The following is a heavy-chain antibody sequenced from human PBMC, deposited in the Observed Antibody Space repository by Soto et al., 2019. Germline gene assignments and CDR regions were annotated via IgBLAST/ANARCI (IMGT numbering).Heavy chain of an antibody. CDR3: AKDLGGATRAFDI. CDR2: ISYDGSNK. CDR1: GFTFSSYG. Sequence: PGGSLRLSCAASGFTFSSYGMHWVRQAPGKGLEWVAVISYDGSNKCYADSVKGRFTISRDNSKNTLYLQMNSLRAEDTAVYYCAKDLGGATRAFDIWGQGTMVTVS. D-gene: IGHD1-26*01. J-gene: IGHJ3*02. V-gene: IGHV3-30*18.